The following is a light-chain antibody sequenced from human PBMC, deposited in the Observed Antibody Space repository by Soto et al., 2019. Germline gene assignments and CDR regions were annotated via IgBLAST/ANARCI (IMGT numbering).Light chain of an antibody. CDR2: LGS. CDR1: QSLLHSNGYNY. V-gene: IGKV2-28*01. J-gene: IGKJ4*01. Sequence: DIVMTQSPLSLPVTPGEPASISCRSSQSLLHSNGYNYLDWYLQKPGHSPQLLIYLGSNRASGVPDRFSGSGSGTDFTLKISRVEAEDVGVYYCMQALHTPPTFGGGTKVEIK. CDR3: MQALHTPPT.